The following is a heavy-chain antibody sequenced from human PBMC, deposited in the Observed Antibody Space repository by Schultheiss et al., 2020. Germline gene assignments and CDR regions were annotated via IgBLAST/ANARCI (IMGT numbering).Heavy chain of an antibody. D-gene: IGHD2-15*01. J-gene: IGHJ4*02. V-gene: IGHV3-48*02. Sequence: GGSLRLSCAASGFTFSNYSMNWVRQAPGKGLEWVSYISSSSSTIYDSVKGRFTISRDNAKNSLYLQMNSLRDEDTAVYYCAKDGQDIVVVVAARSDLYYFDYWGQGTLVTVSS. CDR3: AKDGQDIVVVVAARSDLYYFDY. CDR2: ISSSSSTI. CDR1: GFTFSNYS.